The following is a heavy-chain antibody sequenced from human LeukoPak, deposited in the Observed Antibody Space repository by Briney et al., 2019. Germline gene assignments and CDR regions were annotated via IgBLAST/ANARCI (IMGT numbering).Heavy chain of an antibody. D-gene: IGHD3-3*01. J-gene: IGHJ4*02. V-gene: IGHV4-38-2*02. CDR1: TYSISSAYY. CDR3: ARGGTFGVVIYDY. Sequence: SETLSLTCTVSTYSISSAYYWGWIRQPPGKGLEWIGSIYHSGSTYYNPSLKSRVTISVDTSKNQFSLKLSSVTAADAAVYYCARGGTFGVVIYDYWGQGTLVTVSS. CDR2: IYHSGST.